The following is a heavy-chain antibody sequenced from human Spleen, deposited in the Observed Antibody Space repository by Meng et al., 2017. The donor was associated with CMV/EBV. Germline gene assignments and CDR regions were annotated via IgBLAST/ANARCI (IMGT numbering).Heavy chain of an antibody. J-gene: IGHJ3*02. CDR3: ARGHSSSWFNGDDAFDI. V-gene: IGHV3-53*01. CDR1: FTVSSNY. D-gene: IGHD6-13*01. CDR2: IYSGGST. Sequence: FTVSSNYMSWVRQAPGKGLEWVSVIYSGGSTYYADTVKGRFTISRNNSKNTLYLQMNSLRAEDTAVYYCARGHSSSWFNGDDAFDIWGQGTMVTVSS.